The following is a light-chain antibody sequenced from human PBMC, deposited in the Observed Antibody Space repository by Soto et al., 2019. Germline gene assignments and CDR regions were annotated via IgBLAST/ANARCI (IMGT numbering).Light chain of an antibody. V-gene: IGKV1-5*03. Sequence: VQMAKSLSTLSANVGDRVTMICRASQSIRSWLAWYQQKPGKAPKLLIYKASSLESGVPSRFSGSGSGTEFTLTISSLQPDDFATYYCQQYNSYSFGQGGKVDVK. CDR1: QSIRSW. J-gene: IGKJ1*01. CDR3: QQYNSYS. CDR2: KAS.